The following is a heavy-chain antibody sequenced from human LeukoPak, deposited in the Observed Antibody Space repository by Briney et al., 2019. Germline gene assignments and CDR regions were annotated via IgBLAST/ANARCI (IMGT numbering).Heavy chain of an antibody. CDR1: GYSISSGYY. V-gene: IGHV4-38-2*01. J-gene: IGHJ4*02. CDR2: IYHSGST. Sequence: SETLSLTCAVSGYSISSGYYWGWIRPPPGKGLEWIGSIYHSGSTYYNPSLKSRVTISVDTSKNHFSLKLSSVTAADTAVYYCARHWDGVVIIDYWGQGTLVTVSS. CDR3: ARHWDGVVIIDY. D-gene: IGHD3-3*01.